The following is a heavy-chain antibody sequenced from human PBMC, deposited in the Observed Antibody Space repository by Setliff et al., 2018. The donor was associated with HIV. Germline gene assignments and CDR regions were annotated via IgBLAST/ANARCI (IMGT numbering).Heavy chain of an antibody. J-gene: IGHJ3*02. Sequence: KASETLSLTCAVSGYSISSGYYWGWIRQPPGKGLEWIGSIYHSENTFQNPSFTTRVTISVDTSKNQFSLKLSSVTAADTGLYYCARGVGGTGNDAFDNWGQGTMVTVSS. CDR3: ARGVGGTGNDAFDN. V-gene: IGHV4-38-2*01. CDR1: GYSISSGYY. CDR2: IYHSENT. D-gene: IGHD1-1*01.